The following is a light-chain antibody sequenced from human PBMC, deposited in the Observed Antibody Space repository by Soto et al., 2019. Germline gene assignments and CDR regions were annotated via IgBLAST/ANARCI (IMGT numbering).Light chain of an antibody. V-gene: IGLV2-14*03. J-gene: IGLJ1*01. CDR2: DVS. CDR3: SSYTTSNTRQIV. CDR1: SSDVGGYNY. Sequence: QSVLTQPASVSGAPGQSINIACTGTSSDVGGYNYVSWYQHHPGKAPKLIIYDVSNRPSGVSNPFSGSKSGNTASLTISGLQPEDEADYYCSSYTTSNTRQIVLGTGTXVTVL.